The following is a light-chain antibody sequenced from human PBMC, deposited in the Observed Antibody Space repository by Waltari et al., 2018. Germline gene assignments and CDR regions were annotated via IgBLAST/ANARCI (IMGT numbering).Light chain of an antibody. V-gene: IGLV2-14*03. J-gene: IGLJ2*01. CDR3: ASYTSSNTVI. CDR2: DVS. Sequence: QSALTQPASVSGSAGPSTAISCSGTNSDIGRYNYFPWYQQHPGNAPRLIIYDVSRWPSGVSNRFIGSKSGITASLAISGLQAEDEGDYFCASYTSSNTVIFGGGTRVTVL. CDR1: NSDIGRYNY.